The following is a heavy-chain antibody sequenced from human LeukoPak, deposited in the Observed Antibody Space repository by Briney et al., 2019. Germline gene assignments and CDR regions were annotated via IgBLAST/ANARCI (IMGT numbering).Heavy chain of an antibody. V-gene: IGHV3-66*01. Sequence: PGGSLRLSCAASGFTVSNNYMSWVRQAPGKGLEWVSVIYAGGNTHYADSVKGRFTISRDNSKNMLYLQMNSLRAADTAVYYCARGPHTGVNYYDSSGYYYWGQGTLVTVSS. D-gene: IGHD3-22*01. CDR2: IYAGGNT. CDR3: ARGPHTGVNYYDSSGYYY. CDR1: GFTVSNNY. J-gene: IGHJ4*02.